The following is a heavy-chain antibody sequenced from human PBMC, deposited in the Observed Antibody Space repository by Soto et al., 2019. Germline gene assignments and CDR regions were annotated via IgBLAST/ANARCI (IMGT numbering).Heavy chain of an antibody. Sequence: EVQLLESGGGLVKPGGSLRLSCAASGITFSSYSMSWVRQAPGKGLEWVSGISSSSSYIYYADSVNGRFTISRDNDKNPPYLQMQSLRPEDTAPSLCSGVRYSRGYPASSEYWGQGTLVTVSS. CDR1: GITFSSYS. J-gene: IGHJ4*02. CDR3: SGVRYSRGYPASSEY. V-gene: IGHV3-21*01. CDR2: ISSSSSYI. D-gene: IGHD6-19*01.